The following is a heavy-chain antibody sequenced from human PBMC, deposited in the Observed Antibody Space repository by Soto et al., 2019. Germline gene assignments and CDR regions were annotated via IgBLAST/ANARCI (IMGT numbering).Heavy chain of an antibody. CDR2: IISGGTRA. Sequence: PGGSLSLSCAASGFTFSSDWMNWVRQSPGKGLEWVSRIISGGTRATYADFVKGRFTITRDNAKNTLYLQMHSLTADDTAVYYCARERTSKGGMDIWGQGTTVTVSS. V-gene: IGHV3-74*01. CDR3: ARERTSKGGMDI. J-gene: IGHJ6*02. CDR1: GFTFSSDW.